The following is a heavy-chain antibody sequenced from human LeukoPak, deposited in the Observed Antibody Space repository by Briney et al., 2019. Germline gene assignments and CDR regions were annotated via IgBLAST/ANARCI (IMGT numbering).Heavy chain of an antibody. J-gene: IGHJ4*02. CDR1: GFTFSTYG. D-gene: IGHD1-26*01. V-gene: IGHV3-33*06. Sequence: PGRSLRLSCAASGFTFSTYGVHWVREAPGKGLGWVALIWYDGSNKYYADSVKGRFTISRDNSKNTLYLQMNSLRAEDTAVYYCAKPIVGATYYFDYWGQGTLVTVSS. CDR3: AKPIVGATYYFDY. CDR2: IWYDGSNK.